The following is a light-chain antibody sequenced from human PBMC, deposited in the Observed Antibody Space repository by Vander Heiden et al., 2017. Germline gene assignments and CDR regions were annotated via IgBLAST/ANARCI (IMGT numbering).Light chain of an antibody. J-gene: IGKJ5*01. CDR1: QSILYSSNNKNY. CDR3: QQYYSTFPIT. CDR2: WAS. Sequence: DIVMTQSPDSLAVSLAERATINCKSSQSILYSSNNKNYLAWYQQKPGQPPKMLIYWASIRESGVPDRFSGSGSGTDFTLTISSLQAEDVAVYYCQQYYSTFPITFGQGTRLEIK. V-gene: IGKV4-1*01.